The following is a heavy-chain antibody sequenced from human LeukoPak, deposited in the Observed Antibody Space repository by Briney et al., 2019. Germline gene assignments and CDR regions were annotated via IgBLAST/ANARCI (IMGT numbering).Heavy chain of an antibody. CDR1: GFTFSTYG. D-gene: IGHD5-24*01. CDR2: IWYDGSNV. CDR3: ARDRRRDGYKLGAFDI. V-gene: IGHV3-33*01. Sequence: PGGSLRLSCAASGFTFSTYGMHWVRQGPGKGLEWVAVIWYDGSNVYYVDSVKGRFTISRDNSKNTLYLQMNSLRAEDTAVYYCARDRRRDGYKLGAFDIWGQGTMVTVSS. J-gene: IGHJ3*02.